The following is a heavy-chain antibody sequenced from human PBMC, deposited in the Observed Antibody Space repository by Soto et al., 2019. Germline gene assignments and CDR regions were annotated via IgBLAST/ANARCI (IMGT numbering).Heavy chain of an antibody. D-gene: IGHD3-16*01. CDR3: ASLRGNYVAY. J-gene: IGHJ4*02. Sequence: SETLSLTCTVSGGSISSNYWSWIRQPPGKGLEWIGNIYHSGTTNYSPSLKSRVIMSVDTSKNQFSLKLTSVTAADTAVYYCASLRGNYVAYWGQGTLVTVS. CDR1: GGSISSNY. CDR2: IYHSGTT. V-gene: IGHV4-59*01.